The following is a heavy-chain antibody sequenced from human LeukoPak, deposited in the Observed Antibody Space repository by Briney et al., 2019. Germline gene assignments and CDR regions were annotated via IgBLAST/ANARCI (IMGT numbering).Heavy chain of an antibody. D-gene: IGHD3-22*01. CDR3: ARYSDYYDGSGYSNWFDP. V-gene: IGHV3-48*03. Sequence: GGSLRLSCAASGFTFSSYEMNWVRQAPGKGLEWVLYISSSGSTIYYADSVKGRFTISRDNAKNSLYLQMNSLRAEDTAVYYCARYSDYYDGSGYSNWFDPWGQGTLVTVSS. J-gene: IGHJ5*02. CDR1: GFTFSSYE. CDR2: ISSSGSTI.